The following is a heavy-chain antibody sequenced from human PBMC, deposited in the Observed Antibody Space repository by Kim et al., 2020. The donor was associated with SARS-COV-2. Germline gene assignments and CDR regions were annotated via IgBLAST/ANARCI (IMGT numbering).Heavy chain of an antibody. CDR2: ISYDGSNK. CDR1: GFTFSSYA. CDR3: ARGVGIAVAGRYFDY. Sequence: GGSLRLSCAASGFTFSSYAMHWVRQAPGKGLEWVAVISYDGSNKYYADSVKGRFTISRDNSKNTLYLQMNSLRAEDTAVYYCARGVGIAVAGRYFDYWGQGTLVTVSS. J-gene: IGHJ4*02. D-gene: IGHD6-19*01. V-gene: IGHV3-30-3*01.